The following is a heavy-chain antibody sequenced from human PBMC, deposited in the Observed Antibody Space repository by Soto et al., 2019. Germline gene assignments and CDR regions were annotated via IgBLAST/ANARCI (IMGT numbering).Heavy chain of an antibody. V-gene: IGHV4-30-4*02. Sequence: PSDTLSLTCTVSGGAISSGDYYWSWIRHPPGKGLEWIGYIYHSGSTYYNPSLKSRVTISVDTSKNQFSLKLSSVTAADTAVYYCARERPDGARLDPGGQGTLVTVSS. J-gene: IGHJ5*02. D-gene: IGHD6-6*01. CDR2: IYHSGST. CDR3: ARERPDGARLDP. CDR1: GGAISSGDYY.